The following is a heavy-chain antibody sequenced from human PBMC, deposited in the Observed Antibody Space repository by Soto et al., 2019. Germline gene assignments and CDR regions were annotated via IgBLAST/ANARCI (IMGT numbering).Heavy chain of an antibody. D-gene: IGHD2-15*01. CDR1: GCTFTNYY. Sequence: ASVKVSCKASGCTFTNYYMHWVRQAPGQGLEWMRIINPSGGSTSAQKFQGRVTMTRDTSTSTVYMELSSLRSEDTAVYYCATVYCSGGSCYSIDYWG. CDR2: INPSGGST. CDR3: ATVYCSGGSCYSIDY. J-gene: IGHJ4*01. V-gene: IGHV1-46*03.